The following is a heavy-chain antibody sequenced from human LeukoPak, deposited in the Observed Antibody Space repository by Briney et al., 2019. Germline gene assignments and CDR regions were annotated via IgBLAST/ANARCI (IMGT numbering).Heavy chain of an antibody. CDR1: GGSISSYY. Sequence: SETLSLTCTVSGGSISSYYWSWIRQPPGKGLEWIGYIYYSGSTNYSPSLKSRVTISVDTSKNQFSLKLSSVTAADTAVYYCARNHLWFGDLFDLWGRGTLVTVSS. J-gene: IGHJ2*01. CDR3: ARNHLWFGDLFDL. CDR2: IYYSGST. D-gene: IGHD3-10*01. V-gene: IGHV4-59*01.